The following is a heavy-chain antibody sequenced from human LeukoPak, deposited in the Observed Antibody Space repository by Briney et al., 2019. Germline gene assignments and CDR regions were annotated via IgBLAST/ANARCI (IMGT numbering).Heavy chain of an antibody. CDR3: ASHGLAGHFDC. CDR2: IYYSGST. V-gene: IGHV4-61*05. Sequence: PSETLSLTCTVSGGSIISSSYYWGWIRQPPGKGLEWIGYIYYSGSTSYNPSLKSRVTISVDTSKKQFSLKLNSVTAADTAVYYCASHGLAGHFDCWGQGTLVTVSS. CDR1: GGSIISSSYY. D-gene: IGHD3/OR15-3a*01. J-gene: IGHJ4*02.